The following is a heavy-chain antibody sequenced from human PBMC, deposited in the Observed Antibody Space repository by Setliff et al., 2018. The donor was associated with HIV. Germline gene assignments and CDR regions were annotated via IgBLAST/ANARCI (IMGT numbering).Heavy chain of an antibody. V-gene: IGHV1-18*01. CDR3: ARDPPSSGWYRADY. CDR2: ISAYNGNT. Sequence: ASVKVSCKASGYTFTSYGISWVRQAPGQGLEWMGWISAYNGNTDYAQKLQGRVTLTTDTSTSTAYMELRSLRSDDTAVYYCARDPPSSGWYRADYWGLGTLVTVSS. CDR1: GYTFTSYG. D-gene: IGHD6-19*01. J-gene: IGHJ4*02.